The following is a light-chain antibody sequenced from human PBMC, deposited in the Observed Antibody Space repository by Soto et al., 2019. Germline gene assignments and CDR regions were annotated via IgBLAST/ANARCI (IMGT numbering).Light chain of an antibody. V-gene: IGKV1-39*01. J-gene: IGKJ4*01. CDR1: QGIFTY. CDR2: AAS. CDR3: EQSSHTPLT. Sequence: DIQMPQSPSSLNASVGVRVTITCRASQGIFTYVNWYQQRPGKAPKLLIYAASNLHSGVPSRFSGSGFVTDFTLTISSLQPEDLATDYGEQSSHTPLTFGGGTKVEL.